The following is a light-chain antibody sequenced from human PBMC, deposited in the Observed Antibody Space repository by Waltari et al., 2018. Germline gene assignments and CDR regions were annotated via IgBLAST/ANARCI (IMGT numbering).Light chain of an antibody. CDR3: QQRSNWLT. J-gene: IGKJ4*01. CDR1: QGVSSY. Sequence: EIVLTQSPATLSLSPGERATLSCRASQGVSSYLAWYQHKPGQAPRLLIYDASNRATGIPARFSGSGSGTDFTLTISSLEPEDFAVYYCQQRSNWLTFGGGTKVEIK. V-gene: IGKV3-11*01. CDR2: DAS.